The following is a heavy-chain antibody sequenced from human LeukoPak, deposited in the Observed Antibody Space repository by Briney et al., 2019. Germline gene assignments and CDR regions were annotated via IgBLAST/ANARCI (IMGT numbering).Heavy chain of an antibody. Sequence: ASVKVSCKASGYTFTGYYMHWVRQAPGQGLEWTGRINPNSGGTNYAQKFQGRVTMTRDTSISTAYMELSRLRSDDTAVYYCATLLGIAVAGTPFDYWGQGTLVTVSS. CDR3: ATLLGIAVAGTPFDY. V-gene: IGHV1-2*06. D-gene: IGHD6-19*01. CDR1: GYTFTGYY. CDR2: INPNSGGT. J-gene: IGHJ4*02.